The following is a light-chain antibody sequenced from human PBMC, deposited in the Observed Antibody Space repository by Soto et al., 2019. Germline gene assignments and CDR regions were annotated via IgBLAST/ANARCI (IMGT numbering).Light chain of an antibody. CDR1: STDVGGYNA. Sequence: QSMLSQPASVSGSPEQTITISCTGTSTDVGGYNAVSWYQRHPGKAPKLIIYEVTHRPSGVSDRFSASKSGNTASLTISGLQAEDEADYYCNSFRVSHLYVFGTGTKVT. V-gene: IGLV2-14*01. CDR2: EVT. CDR3: NSFRVSHLYV. J-gene: IGLJ1*01.